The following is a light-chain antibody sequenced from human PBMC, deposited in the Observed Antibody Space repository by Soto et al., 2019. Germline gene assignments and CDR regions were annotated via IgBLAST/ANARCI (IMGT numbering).Light chain of an antibody. V-gene: IGKV1-5*03. Sequence: DIQMTQSPSTLSASVGDSVTITCRASQSISSWLAWYQQKPGKAPRLLIYKASSLESWVPSRFSGTGSGTEFTLTINSLQPDDFATYYCQQYDTYWTFGQGTKVEIK. J-gene: IGKJ1*01. CDR3: QQYDTYWT. CDR2: KAS. CDR1: QSISSW.